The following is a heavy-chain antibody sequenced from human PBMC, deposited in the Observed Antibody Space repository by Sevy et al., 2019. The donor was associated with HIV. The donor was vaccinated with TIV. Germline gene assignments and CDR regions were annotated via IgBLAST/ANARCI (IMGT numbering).Heavy chain of an antibody. CDR3: ARDLDIVVVVGATPEVWFDP. CDR1: GYTFTSYG. V-gene: IGHV1-18*01. Sequence: ASVKVSCKASGYTFTSYGISWVRQAPGQGLEWMGWISAYNGNTNYAQKLQGRVTMTTDTSRSTAYMELRSLRSDDTAVYYCARDLDIVVVVGATPEVWFDPWGQGTLVTVSS. D-gene: IGHD2-15*01. J-gene: IGHJ5*02. CDR2: ISAYNGNT.